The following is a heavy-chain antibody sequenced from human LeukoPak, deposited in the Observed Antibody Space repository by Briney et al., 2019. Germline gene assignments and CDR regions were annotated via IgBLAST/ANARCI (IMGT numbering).Heavy chain of an antibody. V-gene: IGHV3-48*01. D-gene: IGHD6-13*01. J-gene: IGHJ4*02. CDR3: AREPTYSSSWYTSCDY. CDR1: GFTFSNYN. CDR2: ITLSSTTI. Sequence: GGSLRLSCAASGFTFSNYNMNWVRQAPGKGLEWVSYITLSSTTIYYADSVKGRFTISRDNAKNSLYLQMNSLRAEDTAVYYCAREPTYSSSWYTSCDYWGQGTLVTVSS.